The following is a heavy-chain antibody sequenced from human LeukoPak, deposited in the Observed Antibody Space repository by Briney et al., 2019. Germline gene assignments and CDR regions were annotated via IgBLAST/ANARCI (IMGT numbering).Heavy chain of an antibody. V-gene: IGHV4-59*01. CDR3: ARNAFGGVINAFDI. D-gene: IGHD3-16*01. CDR1: GGSISSYY. Sequence: PSETLSLTCTVSGGSISSYYWSWIRRPPGKGLGWIGYIYYSGSTNYNPSLKSRVTISVDTSKNQFSLKLSSVTAADTAVYYCARNAFGGVINAFDIWGQGTMVTVSS. J-gene: IGHJ3*02. CDR2: IYYSGST.